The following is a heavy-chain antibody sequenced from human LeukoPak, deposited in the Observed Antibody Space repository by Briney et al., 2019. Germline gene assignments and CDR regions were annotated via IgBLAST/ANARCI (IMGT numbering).Heavy chain of an antibody. CDR3: ARDWGSMVRGDNWFDP. CDR2: IYTSGST. J-gene: IGHJ5*02. CDR1: GGSISSYY. D-gene: IGHD3-10*01. V-gene: IGHV4-4*07. Sequence: SETLSLTCTVSGGSISSYYWSWIRQPAGKGLEWIGRIYTSGSTNYNPSLKSRVTMSVDTSKNQFSLKLSSVTAADTAVYYCARDWGSMVRGDNWFDPWGQGTLVTVSS.